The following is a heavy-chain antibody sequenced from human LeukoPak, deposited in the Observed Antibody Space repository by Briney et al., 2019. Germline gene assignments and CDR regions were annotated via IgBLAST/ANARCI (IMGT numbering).Heavy chain of an antibody. CDR1: GGTFSSYA. CDR3: ARQGAYSSAIGMGY. J-gene: IGHJ4*02. D-gene: IGHD6-19*01. Sequence: SVKVSCTASGGTFSSYAISWVRQAPGQGLEWMGGIIPIFGTANYAQKFQGRVTMTRDTSTRTVYMEVSSLKPEDTAVYYCARQGAYSSAIGMGYWGQGTLVTVSS. CDR2: IIPIFGTA. V-gene: IGHV1-69*05.